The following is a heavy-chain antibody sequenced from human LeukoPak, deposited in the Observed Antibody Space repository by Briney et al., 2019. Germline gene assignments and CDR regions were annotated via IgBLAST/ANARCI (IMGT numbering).Heavy chain of an antibody. CDR3: ARSLRGHSYGYFDY. Sequence: GGSLRLSCAASGFTFSSYSMTWVRQAPGKGLEWVSAFSGGGDYTYYADSVKGRFTISRDNSKDTLFLQMNSLRADDTAIYYCARSLRGHSYGYFDYWGQGTLVTVSS. J-gene: IGHJ4*02. CDR1: GFTFSSYS. D-gene: IGHD5-18*01. CDR2: FSGGGDYT. V-gene: IGHV3-23*01.